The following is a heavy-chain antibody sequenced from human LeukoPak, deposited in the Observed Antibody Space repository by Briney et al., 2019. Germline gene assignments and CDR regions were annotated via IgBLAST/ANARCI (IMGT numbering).Heavy chain of an antibody. CDR3: AKDWSSSGWSHFDY. V-gene: IGHV3-23*01. D-gene: IGHD6-13*01. J-gene: IGHJ4*02. CDR2: ISGSGDNT. CDR1: DFTFSIYA. Sequence: GGSLRLSCAASDFTFSIYAMSWVRPAPGKGLEWVSAISGSGDNTYYADSVKGRFTVTRDNSKNTLYLRMNSLRAEDTAVYYCAKDWSSSGWSHFDYWGQGTLHSVSS.